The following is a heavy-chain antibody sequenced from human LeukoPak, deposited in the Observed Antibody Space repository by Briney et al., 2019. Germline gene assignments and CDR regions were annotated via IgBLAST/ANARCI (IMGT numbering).Heavy chain of an antibody. Sequence: GGSLRLSCAASGFTFSSYAMSWVRQAPGKGLEWVSAISGSGGSTYYADSVKGRFTISRDNSKNTLYLQMNSLRAEDTAVYYCAKGTPYCGGDCYSTFLDAFDIWGQGTMVTASS. CDR1: GFTFSSYA. CDR2: ISGSGGST. D-gene: IGHD2-21*02. J-gene: IGHJ3*02. V-gene: IGHV3-23*01. CDR3: AKGTPYCGGDCYSTFLDAFDI.